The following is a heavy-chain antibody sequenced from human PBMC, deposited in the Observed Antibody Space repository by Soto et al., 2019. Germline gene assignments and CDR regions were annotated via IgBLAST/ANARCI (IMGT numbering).Heavy chain of an antibody. Sequence: GGSLRLSCAASGFTFSSYGMHWVRQAPGKGLEWVAVISYDGSNKYYADSVKGRFTISRDNSKNTLYLQMNSLRAEDTAVYYCARDSGSWFDPWGQGTLVTVSS. CDR3: ARDSGSWFDP. V-gene: IGHV3-30*03. D-gene: IGHD1-26*01. CDR1: GFTFSSYG. CDR2: ISYDGSNK. J-gene: IGHJ5*02.